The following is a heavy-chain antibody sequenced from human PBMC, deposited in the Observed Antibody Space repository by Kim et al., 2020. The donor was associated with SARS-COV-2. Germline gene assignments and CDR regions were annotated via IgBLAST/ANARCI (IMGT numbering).Heavy chain of an antibody. V-gene: IGHV1-24*01. Sequence: YAQKFQGRVTMTEDTSTDTAYMELSSLRSEDTAVYYCATAAAVRGVSLPDYWGQGTLVTVSS. CDR3: ATAAAVRGVSLPDY. J-gene: IGHJ4*02. D-gene: IGHD3-10*01.